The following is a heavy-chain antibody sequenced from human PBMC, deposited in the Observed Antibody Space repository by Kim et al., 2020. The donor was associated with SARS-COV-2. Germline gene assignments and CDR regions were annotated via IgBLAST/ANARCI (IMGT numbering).Heavy chain of an antibody. V-gene: IGHV4-59*08. CDR1: GGSISSYY. Sequence: SETLSLTCTVSGGSISSYYWSWIRQPPGKGLEWIGYIYYSGSTNYNPSLKSRVTISVDTSKNQFSLKLSSVTAADTAVYYCARRGYYVSSGYYYFDYWGQGTLVTVSS. CDR3: ARRGYYVSSGYYYFDY. D-gene: IGHD3-22*01. CDR2: IYYSGST. J-gene: IGHJ4*02.